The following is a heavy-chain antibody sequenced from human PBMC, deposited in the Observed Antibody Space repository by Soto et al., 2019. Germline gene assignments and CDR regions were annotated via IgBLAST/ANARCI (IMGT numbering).Heavy chain of an antibody. CDR3: AKAGSREQWQGQRPFDY. D-gene: IGHD6-19*01. J-gene: IGHJ4*02. CDR2: ISGSGGST. Sequence: EVQLLESGGGLVQPGGSLRLSCAASGFTFSSYAMSWVRQAPGKGLEWVSAISGSGGSTYYADSVKGRFTISRDNSKNTRCLQMSSLIAEDTTVYDCAKAGSREQWQGQRPFDYWGQGALVTVST. CDR1: GFTFSSYA. V-gene: IGHV3-23*01.